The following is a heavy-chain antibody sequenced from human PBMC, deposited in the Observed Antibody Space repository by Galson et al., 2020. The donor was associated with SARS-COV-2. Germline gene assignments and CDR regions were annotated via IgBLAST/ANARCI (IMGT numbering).Heavy chain of an antibody. D-gene: IGHD3-22*01. CDR3: ARARRPASLLLENDAFDI. V-gene: IGHV3-74*01. CDR1: GFSFSSYW. Sequence: GESLKISCAASGFSFSSYWMHWVRQAPGKGLVSVSHINSDGSRTRYADSVKGRFTISRDNAKNTLYLQMNSLRAEDTAVYYCARARRPASLLLENDAFDIWGQGTMVTVSS. J-gene: IGHJ3*02. CDR2: INSDGSRT.